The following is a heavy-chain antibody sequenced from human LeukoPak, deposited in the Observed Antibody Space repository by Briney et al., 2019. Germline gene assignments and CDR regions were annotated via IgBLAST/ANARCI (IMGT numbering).Heavy chain of an antibody. Sequence: ETLSLTCTVSAAPITSYYWSWVRQPPGKGLEWIGYIYYSGSTNYNPSLKSRVAISVDTSKNQVSLRLSSVTAADTAVYYCARGGSIVGATPHDAFDIWGQGTVVTVSS. D-gene: IGHD1-26*01. CDR3: ARGGSIVGATPHDAFDI. J-gene: IGHJ3*02. V-gene: IGHV4-59*01. CDR2: IYYSGST. CDR1: AAPITSYY.